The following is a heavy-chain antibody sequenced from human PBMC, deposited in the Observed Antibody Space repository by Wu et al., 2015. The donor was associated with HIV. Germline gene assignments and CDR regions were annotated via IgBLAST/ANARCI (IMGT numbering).Heavy chain of an antibody. CDR3: ARDRLGGGGSCYSDCYYYGMDV. D-gene: IGHD2-15*01. CDR2: IIPIFGTA. CDR1: GGTFSSYA. V-gene: IGHV1-69*05. J-gene: IGHJ6*02. Sequence: QVQLVQSGAEVKKPGSSVKVSCKASGGTFSSYAISWVRQAPGQGLEWMGGIIPIFGTANYAQKFQGRVTITTDESTSTAYMELSSLRSEDTAVYYCARDRLGGGGSCYSDCYYYGMDVWGQGTTVTVSS.